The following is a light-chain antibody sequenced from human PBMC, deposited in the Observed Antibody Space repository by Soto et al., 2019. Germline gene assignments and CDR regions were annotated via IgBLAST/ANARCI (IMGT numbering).Light chain of an antibody. CDR1: QDISNY. CDR3: QQYDNLPIT. J-gene: IGKJ5*01. V-gene: IGKV1-33*01. CDR2: DAS. Sequence: DIQMTPSPSSLSASVGDRVTITCRASQDISNYLNWYQQKPGKAPKVLIYDASTLETGVPSRFSGSGSGTDFTFTISSLQPEDIATYYCQQYDNLPITFGQGHDWRLN.